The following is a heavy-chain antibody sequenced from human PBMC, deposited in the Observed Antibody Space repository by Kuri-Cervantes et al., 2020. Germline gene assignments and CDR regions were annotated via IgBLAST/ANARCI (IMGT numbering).Heavy chain of an antibody. Sequence: SETLSLTCAVYGGSFSGCYWSCNRQPPGQVLEWLGEINHRRSTNYKLSLKNRVTISVDTSKNQFSLNLSSVTAADTAVYSCARRLSSSRFQYSYYYMDGWGKGTTVTVSS. V-gene: IGHV4-34*01. CDR2: INHRRST. CDR3: ARRLSSSRFQYSYYYMDG. D-gene: IGHD6-13*01. CDR1: GGSFSGCY. J-gene: IGHJ6*03.